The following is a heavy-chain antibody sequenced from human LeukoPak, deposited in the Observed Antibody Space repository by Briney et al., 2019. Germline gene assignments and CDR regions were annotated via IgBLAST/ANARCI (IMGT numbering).Heavy chain of an antibody. Sequence: SETLSLTCTVSGGSISSYYWSWIRQPPGKGLEWIGYIYYSGSTNYNPSLKSRVTISVDTSKNQFSLKLSSVTAADTAVYYCATRGYSNWFDPWGQGTLVTVSS. D-gene: IGHD3-10*01. CDR3: ATRGYSNWFDP. CDR1: GGSISSYY. V-gene: IGHV4-59*08. CDR2: IYYSGST. J-gene: IGHJ5*02.